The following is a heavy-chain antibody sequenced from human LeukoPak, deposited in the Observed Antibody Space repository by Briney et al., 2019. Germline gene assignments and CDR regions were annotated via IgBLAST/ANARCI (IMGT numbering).Heavy chain of an antibody. CDR3: AKDPRANWNYMYYFDY. CDR1: DGSFNDYY. Sequence: PSETLSLTCAVYDGSFNDYYWSWIRQAPGKGLEWVSGISAGGDSTYNADSVKGRFTISRDNSKNTLYLQMNSLRAEDTAVYFCAKDPRANWNYMYYFDYWGQGTLVTVSS. J-gene: IGHJ4*02. V-gene: IGHV3-23*01. CDR2: ISAGGDST. D-gene: IGHD1-7*01.